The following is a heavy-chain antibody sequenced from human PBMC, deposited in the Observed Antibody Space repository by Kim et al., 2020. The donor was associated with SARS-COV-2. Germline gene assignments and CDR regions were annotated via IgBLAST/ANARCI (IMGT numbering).Heavy chain of an antibody. Sequence: ASVKVSCKASGYTFTSYDINWVRQATGQGLEWMGWMNPNSGNTGYAQKFQGRVTMTRNTSISTAYVELSSLRSEDTAVYYCARYRMDWRSVLLWFGTNKGGMDVWGQGTTVTVSS. CDR1: GYTFTSYD. V-gene: IGHV1-8*01. D-gene: IGHD3-10*01. J-gene: IGHJ6*02. CDR3: ARYRMDWRSVLLWFGTNKGGMDV. CDR2: MNPNSGNT.